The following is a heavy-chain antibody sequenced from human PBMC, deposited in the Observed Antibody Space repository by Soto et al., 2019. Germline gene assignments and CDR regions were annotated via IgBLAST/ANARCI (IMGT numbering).Heavy chain of an antibody. CDR1: GFTFSSYW. Sequence: EVQLVESGGGLVQPGGSLRLSCAASGFTFSSYWMSWVRQAPGKGLEWVANIKQDGSEKYYVDSVKGRFTISRDNAKNSLYLQMNSLRAEDTAVYYCARDLSNYDFWSSYYYYYGMDVWGQGTTVTVSS. CDR2: IKQDGSEK. CDR3: ARDLSNYDFWSSYYYYYGMDV. J-gene: IGHJ6*02. D-gene: IGHD3-3*01. V-gene: IGHV3-7*05.